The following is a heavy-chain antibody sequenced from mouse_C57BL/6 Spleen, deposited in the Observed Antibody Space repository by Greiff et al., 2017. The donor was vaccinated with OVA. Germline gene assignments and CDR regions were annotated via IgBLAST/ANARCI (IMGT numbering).Heavy chain of an antibody. Sequence: EVKLEESEGGLVQPGSSMKLSCTASGFTFSDYYMAWVRQVPEKGLEWVANINYDGSSTYYLDSLKSRFIISRDNAKQLLYLQMSSLKSEDTATSYWSRGPSYYSNYEYAMDYWGQGTSVTVSS. J-gene: IGHJ4*01. D-gene: IGHD2-5*01. CDR2: INYDGSST. CDR3: SRGPSYYSNYEYAMDY. V-gene: IGHV5-16*01. CDR1: GFTFSDYY.